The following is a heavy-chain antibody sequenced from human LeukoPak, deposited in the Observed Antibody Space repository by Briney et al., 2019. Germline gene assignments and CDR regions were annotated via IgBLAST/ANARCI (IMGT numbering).Heavy chain of an antibody. V-gene: IGHV4-39*07. Sequence: SETLSLTCNVSGDSISRSRHFWAWIRQSPGRGLEWIGYIYNSGSTYYNPSLKSRVTISVDTSKNQFSLKLSSVTAADTAVYYCASEWSEDNSGRSFNYDYWGQGTLVTVSS. D-gene: IGHD1-26*01. CDR1: GDSISRSRHF. CDR3: ASEWSEDNSGRSFNYDY. J-gene: IGHJ4*02. CDR2: IYNSGST.